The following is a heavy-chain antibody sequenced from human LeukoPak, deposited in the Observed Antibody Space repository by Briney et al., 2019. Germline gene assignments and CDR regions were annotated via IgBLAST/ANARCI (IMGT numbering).Heavy chain of an antibody. Sequence: SETLSLTCAVSGGSISSSNWWSWVRQPPGKGLEWIGEIYHSGSTKYNPSLKRRVTISVDKSKNQFSLKLSSVTAADTAVYYCAGSSTVTTSGGMDVWGQGTTVTVSS. J-gene: IGHJ6*02. CDR2: IYHSGST. CDR1: GGSISSSNW. D-gene: IGHD4-17*01. CDR3: AGSSTVTTSGGMDV. V-gene: IGHV4-4*02.